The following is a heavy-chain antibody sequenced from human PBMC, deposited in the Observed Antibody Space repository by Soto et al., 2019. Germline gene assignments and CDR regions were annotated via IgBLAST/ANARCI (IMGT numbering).Heavy chain of an antibody. Sequence: PGGSLRLSCAASGFTFSSYSMNWVRQAPGKGLEWVSSISSSSSYIYYADSVKGRFTISRDNAKNSLYLQMNSLRAEDTAVYYCARDIYYDFFDAASQKENWFDPWGQGTLVTVSS. CDR1: GFTFSSYS. V-gene: IGHV3-21*01. J-gene: IGHJ5*02. CDR3: ARDIYYDFFDAASQKENWFDP. D-gene: IGHD3-3*01. CDR2: ISSSSSYI.